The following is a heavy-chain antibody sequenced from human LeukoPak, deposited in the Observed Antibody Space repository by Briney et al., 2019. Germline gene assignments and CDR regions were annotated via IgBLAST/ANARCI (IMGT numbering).Heavy chain of an antibody. CDR2: IYHSGST. J-gene: IGHJ4*02. D-gene: IGHD2-21*02. CDR3: ARAPLAYCGGDCSQFDY. V-gene: IGHV4-39*01. CDR1: GGSISSSFYY. Sequence: SETLSLTCTVSGGSISSSFYYWGWIRQPPGKGLEWIGSIYHSGSTYYNPSLKSRVTISVDTSRNQFSLNLSSVTAADTAVYYCARAPLAYCGGDCSQFDYWGQGTLVTVSS.